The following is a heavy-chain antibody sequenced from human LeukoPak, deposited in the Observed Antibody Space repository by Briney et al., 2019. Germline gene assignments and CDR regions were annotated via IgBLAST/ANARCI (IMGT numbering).Heavy chain of an antibody. CDR2: INHSGST. CDR1: GGSFSGYY. J-gene: IGHJ4*02. CDR3: AKYRDYEFDY. V-gene: IGHV4-34*10. Sequence: SETLSLTCAVYGGSFSGYYWSWIRQPPGKGLEWIGEINHSGSTNYNPSLKSRVTMSVDTSKNQFSLRLSSVTAADTAVYYCAKYRDYEFDYWGQGTLVTVSS. D-gene: IGHD4-17*01.